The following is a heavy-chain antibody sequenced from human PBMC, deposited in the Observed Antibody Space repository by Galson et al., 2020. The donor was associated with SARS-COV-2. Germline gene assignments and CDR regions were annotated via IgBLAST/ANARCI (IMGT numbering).Heavy chain of an antibody. V-gene: IGHV3-64*01. CDR3: AVNDRIQLWSPLGY. CDR1: GFTFSSYA. J-gene: IGHJ4*02. Sequence: GGSLRLSCAASGFTFSSYAMHWVRQAPGKGLEYVSAISSNGGSTYYANSVKGRFTISRDNSKNTLYLQMGSLRAEDMAVYYCAVNDRIQLWSPLGYWGQGTLVTVSS. CDR2: ISSNGGST. D-gene: IGHD5-18*01.